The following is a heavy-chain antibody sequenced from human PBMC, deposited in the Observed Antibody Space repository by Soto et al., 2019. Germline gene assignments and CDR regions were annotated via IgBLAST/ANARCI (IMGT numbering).Heavy chain of an antibody. CDR2: IYYSGST. V-gene: IGHV4-61*01. J-gene: IGHJ6*02. CDR1: GGSISSSSSY. Sequence: SKTLSLTYTVSGGSISSSSSYWSWIRQPPGKGLEWIGYIYYSGSTNYNPSLKSRVTISVDTSKNQFSLKLSSVTAADTAVYYCARDSSGQYGMDVWGQGTTVTVSS. CDR3: ARDSSGQYGMDV.